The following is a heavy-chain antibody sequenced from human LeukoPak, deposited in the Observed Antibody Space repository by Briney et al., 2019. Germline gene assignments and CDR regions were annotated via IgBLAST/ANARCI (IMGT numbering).Heavy chain of an antibody. Sequence: SETLSLTCTVSGYSISSGYYWGWIRQPPGKGLEWIGSMYHSGSTYKNSFLESRVTLSVDTSKNQLSLKLRSVTAADTAVYYCARDPHLNYDDSAPYWDYWGRGTLVTVSS. CDR2: MYHSGST. D-gene: IGHD3-22*01. CDR1: GYSISSGYY. CDR3: ARDPHLNYDDSAPYWDY. J-gene: IGHJ4*02. V-gene: IGHV4-38-2*02.